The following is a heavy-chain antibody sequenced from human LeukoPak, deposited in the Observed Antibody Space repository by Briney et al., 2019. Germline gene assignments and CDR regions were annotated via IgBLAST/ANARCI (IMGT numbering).Heavy chain of an antibody. CDR1: GFTFSSYA. D-gene: IGHD3-22*01. V-gene: IGHV3-53*01. CDR3: ARVRITMIVVVPHDAFDI. J-gene: IGHJ3*02. Sequence: GGSLRLSCAASGFTFSSYAMHWVRQAPGKGLEWVSVIYSGGSTYYADSVEGRFTISRDNSKNTLYLQMNSLRAEDTAVYYCARVRITMIVVVPHDAFDIWGQGTMVTVSS. CDR2: IYSGGST.